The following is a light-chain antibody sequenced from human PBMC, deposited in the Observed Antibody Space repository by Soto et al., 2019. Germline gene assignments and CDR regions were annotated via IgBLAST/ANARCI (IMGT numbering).Light chain of an antibody. CDR2: GAA. V-gene: IGKV3-15*01. J-gene: IGKJ4*02. CDR3: QQYTHLPRT. Sequence: EIVMPQYPAPLSVSPGERATLSCRSSQSVSSNLAWYQQKQCQAPRLLISGAATMATGITARFSGSGSWTEFTLTISSLQSEDFAVYSGQQYTHLPRTCGGGIMVEIK. CDR1: QSVSSN.